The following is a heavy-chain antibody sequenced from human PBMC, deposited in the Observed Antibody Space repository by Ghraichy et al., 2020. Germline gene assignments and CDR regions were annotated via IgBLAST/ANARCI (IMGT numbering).Heavy chain of an antibody. Sequence: GESLNISCAASGFTFSSYAMSWVRQAPGKGLEWVSAISGSGGSTYYADSVKGRFTISRDNSKNTLYLQMNSLRAEDTAVYYCAKSPLTYYDSSGFDLWGRGTLVTVSS. CDR2: ISGSGGST. CDR1: GFTFSSYA. V-gene: IGHV3-23*01. CDR3: AKSPLTYYDSSGFDL. D-gene: IGHD3-22*01. J-gene: IGHJ2*01.